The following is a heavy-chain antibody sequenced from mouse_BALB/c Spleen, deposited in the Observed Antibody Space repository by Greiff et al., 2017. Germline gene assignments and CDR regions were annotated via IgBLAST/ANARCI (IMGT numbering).Heavy chain of an antibody. D-gene: IGHD2-14*01. J-gene: IGHJ4*01. Sequence: VQLKQSGPELVKPGASVKISCKASGYTFTDYNMHWVKQSHGKSLEWIGYIYPYNGGTGYNQKFKSKATLTVDNSSSTAYMELRSLTSEDSAVYYCARHYRYDDYAMDYWGQGTSVTVSS. CDR2: IYPYNGGT. CDR1: GYTFTDYN. CDR3: ARHYRYDDYAMDY. V-gene: IGHV1S29*02.